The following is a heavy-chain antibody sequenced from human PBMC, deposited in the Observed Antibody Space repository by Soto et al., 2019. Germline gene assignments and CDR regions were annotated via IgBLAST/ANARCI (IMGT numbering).Heavy chain of an antibody. Sequence: ASVKVSCKASGYIVTNYAMHWVRQAPGQRLEWMGWINAGNGNTKYSQNFQGRVTITRDTSASTAYMELSSLRSEDTAVYYCARDIEASSGWRYYYGMDVWGQGTTGTVSS. V-gene: IGHV1-3*01. CDR1: GYIVTNYA. CDR3: ARDIEASSGWRYYYGMDV. D-gene: IGHD6-19*01. CDR2: INAGNGNT. J-gene: IGHJ6*02.